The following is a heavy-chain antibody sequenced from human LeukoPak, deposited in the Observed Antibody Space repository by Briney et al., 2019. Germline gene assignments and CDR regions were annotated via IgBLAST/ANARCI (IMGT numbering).Heavy chain of an antibody. Sequence: GGSMRLSCAASGFTFSSYSMNWVRQAPGRGLEWVSSISSSSSYIYYADSVKGRFTISRDNAKNSLYLQMNSLRAEDTAVYYCARRSGIAVAGAFDYWGQGTLVTVSS. V-gene: IGHV3-21*04. D-gene: IGHD6-19*01. CDR1: GFTFSSYS. CDR2: ISSSSSYI. CDR3: ARRSGIAVAGAFDY. J-gene: IGHJ4*02.